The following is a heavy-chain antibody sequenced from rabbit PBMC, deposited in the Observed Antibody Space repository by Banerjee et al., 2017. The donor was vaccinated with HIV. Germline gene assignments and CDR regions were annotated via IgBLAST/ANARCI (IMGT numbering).Heavy chain of an antibody. Sequence: QEQLEESGGDLVKPGASLTLTCTASGFTLSSYWMCWVRQAPGKGLEWIGCIGTGSGNTYYASWAKGRFTISETSSTTVTLQMTSLTAADTATYFCARAVYDGYGYTKNLWGPGTLVTVS. J-gene: IGHJ4*01. D-gene: IGHD6-1*01. CDR1: GFTLSSYW. CDR3: ARAVYDGYGYTKNL. V-gene: IGHV1S45*01. CDR2: IGTGSGNT.